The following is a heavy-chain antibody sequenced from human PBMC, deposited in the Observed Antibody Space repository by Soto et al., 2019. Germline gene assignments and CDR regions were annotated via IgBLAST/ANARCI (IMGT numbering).Heavy chain of an antibody. CDR3: ARRYGDCFDY. CDR2: IYYSGST. J-gene: IGHJ4*02. Sequence: PSETLSLTCTVSGGSISSYYWSWIRQPPGKGLEWIGYIYYSGSTNYNPSLKSRVTISADTSKNQFSLKLSSVTAADTAAYYCARRYGDCFDYWGQGTLVTVSS. D-gene: IGHD4-17*01. CDR1: GGSISSYY. V-gene: IGHV4-59*08.